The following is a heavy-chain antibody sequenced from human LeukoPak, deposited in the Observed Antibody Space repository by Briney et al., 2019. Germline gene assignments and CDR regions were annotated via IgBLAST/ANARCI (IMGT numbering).Heavy chain of an antibody. D-gene: IGHD2-2*01. CDR2: INHSGST. V-gene: IGHV4-34*01. Sequence: MSSETLSLTCAVYGGSFSGYYWTWIRQPPGKGLEWIGEINHSGSTTYKPSLKSRVTISVDTSKNHFSLRLTSVTAADTAVYYCARGPCSTSCHRSWYFDYWGQGTLVTVSS. CDR3: ARGPCSTSCHRSWYFDY. J-gene: IGHJ4*02. CDR1: GGSFSGYY.